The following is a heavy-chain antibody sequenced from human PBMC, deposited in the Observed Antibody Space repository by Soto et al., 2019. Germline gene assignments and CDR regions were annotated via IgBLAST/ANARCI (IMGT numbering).Heavy chain of an antibody. Sequence: SETLSLTCSVSGDSMTGANWGWFRQSPEKGLEWIGYIYYSGSTYYNPSLKSRVTISVDTSKNQFSLKLSSVTAADTAVYYCASFDSSGYAPPRTVKFDYWGQGTLVTVSS. V-gene: IGHV4-59*06. J-gene: IGHJ4*02. D-gene: IGHD3-22*01. CDR2: IYYSGST. CDR3: ASFDSSGYAPPRTVKFDY. CDR1: GDSMTGAN.